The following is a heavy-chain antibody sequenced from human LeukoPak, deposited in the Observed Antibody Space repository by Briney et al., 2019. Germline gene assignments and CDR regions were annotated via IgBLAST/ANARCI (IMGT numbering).Heavy chain of an antibody. V-gene: IGHV4-34*01. D-gene: IGHD2-2*01. CDR3: ARGGDPRYCSSTSCFFYAFDI. CDR2: INHSGST. CDR1: GGSFSGYY. J-gene: IGHJ3*02. Sequence: SETLSLTCAVYGGSFSGYYWSWIRQPPGKGLEWIGEINHSGSTNYNPSLKSRVTISVDTSKNQFSLKLSSVTAADTAVYYCARGGDPRYCSSTSCFFYAFDIWGQGTMVTVS.